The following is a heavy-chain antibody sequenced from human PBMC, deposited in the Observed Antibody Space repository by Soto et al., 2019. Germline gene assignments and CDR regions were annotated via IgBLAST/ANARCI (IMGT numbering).Heavy chain of an antibody. CDR2: INPNSGGT. J-gene: IGHJ6*02. V-gene: IGHV1-2*02. CDR1: GYTFTGYY. CDR3: ARRGGAKSIEYYYYCMDV. Sequence: ASVKVSCKASGYTFTGYYMHWVRQAPGQGLEWMGWINPNSGGTNYAQKFQGRVTMTRDTSISTAYMELSRLRSDDTAVYYCARRGGAKSIEYYYYCMDVWGQGTTVTVSS. D-gene: IGHD2-21*01.